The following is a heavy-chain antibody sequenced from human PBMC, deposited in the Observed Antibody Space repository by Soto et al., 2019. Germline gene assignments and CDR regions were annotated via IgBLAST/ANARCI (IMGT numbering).Heavy chain of an antibody. CDR3: ARDCRYLRPNYGMDV. CDR2: MNPNNGNT. D-gene: IGHD1-20*01. CDR1: GDTFSSYD. Sequence: ASVKVSCKASGDTFSSYDINWVRQATGQGLEWMGWMNPNNGNTKYSQNFQGRVTITRNTSASTAYMELSNLRSEDTAVYYCARDCRYLRPNYGMDVWGQGTTVTVSS. J-gene: IGHJ6*02. V-gene: IGHV1-8*01.